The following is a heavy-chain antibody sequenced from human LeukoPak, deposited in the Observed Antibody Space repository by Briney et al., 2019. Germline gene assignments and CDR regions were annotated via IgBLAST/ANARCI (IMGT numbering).Heavy chain of an antibody. CDR3: AVPTYQLLDYYFDY. Sequence: GGSLRLSCAASGFIFSSYSMNWVRQAPGKGLEWVSYISSSGSTIYYADSVKGRFTISRDNAKNSLYLQMNSLRAEDTAVYYCAVPTYQLLDYYFDYWGQGTLVTVSS. V-gene: IGHV3-48*01. D-gene: IGHD2-2*01. J-gene: IGHJ4*02. CDR2: ISSSGSTI. CDR1: GFIFSSYS.